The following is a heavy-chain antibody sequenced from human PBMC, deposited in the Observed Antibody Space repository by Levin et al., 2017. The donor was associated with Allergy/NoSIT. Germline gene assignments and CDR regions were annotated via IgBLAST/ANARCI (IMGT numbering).Heavy chain of an antibody. V-gene: IGHV5-51*01. J-gene: IGHJ4*02. CDR3: ARRDSDGSNSFDY. CDR2: IFPSDSDT. CDR1: GYSFTSYW. D-gene: IGHD4-23*01. Sequence: GESLKISCQASGYSFTSYWFGWVRQRPGKGLEWMGLIFPSDSDTRVSPSFPGQIIMSFDKSISTAYLQLSSLRASDSAMDYCARRDSDGSNSFDYWGQGTLVTVSS.